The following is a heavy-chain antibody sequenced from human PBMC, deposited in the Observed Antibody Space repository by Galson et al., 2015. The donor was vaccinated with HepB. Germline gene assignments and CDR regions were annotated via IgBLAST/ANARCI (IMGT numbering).Heavy chain of an antibody. CDR2: INAGNGNT. V-gene: IGHV1-3*01. Sequence: SVKVSCKASGYTFTSYAMHWVRQAPGKRLEWMGWINAGNGNTKYSQKFQGRVTITRDTSASTAYMELSSLRSEDTAVYYCSRVELGFSGYYDMDVWGKGTTVTVSS. J-gene: IGHJ6*03. D-gene: IGHD3-10*01. CDR1: GYTFTSYA. CDR3: SRVELGFSGYYDMDV.